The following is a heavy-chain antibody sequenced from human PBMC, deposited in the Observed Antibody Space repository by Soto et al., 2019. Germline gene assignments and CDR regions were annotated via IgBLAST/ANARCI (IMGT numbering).Heavy chain of an antibody. CDR1: GGSSSNYT. CDR2: IYYTGTH. V-gene: IGHV4-59*13. D-gene: IGHD3-22*01. Sequence: LSLTCSVSGGSSSNYTWSWIRQPRGKRLEWIGYIYYTGTHDYNPSLRGRATISVDTSKDQFSLKLTSVTAADTAVYYCARDRDRHSSGLPSFDPWGQGILVTVSS. J-gene: IGHJ5*02. CDR3: ARDRDRHSSGLPSFDP.